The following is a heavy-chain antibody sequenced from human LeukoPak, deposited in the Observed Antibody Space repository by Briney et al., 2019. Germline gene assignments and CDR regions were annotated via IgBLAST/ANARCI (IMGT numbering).Heavy chain of an antibody. V-gene: IGHV4-34*01. Sequence: SETLSLTCAVYGGSFSGYYWSWIRQPPGKGLEWIGEINHSGSTNYNPSLKSRVTISVDTSKNQFSLKLSSVTAADTAVYYCARRSVGFDYWGQGTLVTVSS. D-gene: IGHD1-26*01. J-gene: IGHJ4*02. CDR3: ARRSVGFDY. CDR1: GGSFSGYY. CDR2: INHSGST.